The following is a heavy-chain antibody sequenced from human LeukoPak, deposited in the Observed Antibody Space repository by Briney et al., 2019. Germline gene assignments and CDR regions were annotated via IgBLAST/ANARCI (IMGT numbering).Heavy chain of an antibody. Sequence: PGGSLRLSCAASGFTLDDYGMSWVRQAPGKGLEWVSSIGGSGGTTFYADSVKGRFTISRDNSKNTLFLQMSSLRAEDTAVYYCAKGYCASTTCYARFENWGQGTLVTVSS. D-gene: IGHD2-2*01. J-gene: IGHJ4*02. V-gene: IGHV3-23*01. CDR3: AKGYCASTTCYARFEN. CDR2: IGGSGGTT. CDR1: GFTLDDYG.